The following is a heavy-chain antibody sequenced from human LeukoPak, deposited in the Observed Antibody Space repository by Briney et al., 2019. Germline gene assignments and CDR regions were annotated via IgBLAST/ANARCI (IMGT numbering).Heavy chain of an antibody. D-gene: IGHD6-19*01. Sequence: ASVKVSCKASGYTFSNYVLSWVRQAPGQGLEWMGRISTNTGNSDYAQKLQGRVTMTTDTSTSTAYMELRSLSSDDTAVYYCARDPRIGVGSGWTNDYWGQGTLVTVSS. V-gene: IGHV1-18*01. CDR2: ISTNTGNS. CDR3: ARDPRIGVGSGWTNDY. CDR1: GYTFSNYV. J-gene: IGHJ4*02.